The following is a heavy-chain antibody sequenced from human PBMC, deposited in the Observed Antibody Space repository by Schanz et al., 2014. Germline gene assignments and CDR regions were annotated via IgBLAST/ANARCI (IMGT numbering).Heavy chain of an antibody. CDR2: IIPPLRQT. D-gene: IGHD4-17*01. Sequence: QVRLVQSGAEVKKPGSSVKVSCQSSGATFNSYAFGWVRQAPGQGFEWVGSIIPPLRQTRYAQKFEERVIITADTSTTTVYMDLASLTSDDTAVYFCARIIDGDYLYWGQGTLVTVSS. J-gene: IGHJ4*02. V-gene: IGHV1-69*04. CDR3: ARIIDGDYLY. CDR1: GATFNSYA.